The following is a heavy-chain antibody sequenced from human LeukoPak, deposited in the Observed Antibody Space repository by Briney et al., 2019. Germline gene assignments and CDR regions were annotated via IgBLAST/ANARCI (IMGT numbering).Heavy chain of an antibody. CDR2: INPNSGGT. CDR1: GYTFTAYY. J-gene: IGHJ6*04. D-gene: IGHD3-10*01. V-gene: IGHV1-2*04. Sequence: ASVQVPCKASGYTFTAYYMHWVRPAPGQGLEWMGWINPNSGGTNYAQKFQGWVTMTRDTSISTAYMELSRLRSDDTAVYYCARDQYYGSGSSAMDVWGKGTTVTVSS. CDR3: ARDQYYGSGSSAMDV.